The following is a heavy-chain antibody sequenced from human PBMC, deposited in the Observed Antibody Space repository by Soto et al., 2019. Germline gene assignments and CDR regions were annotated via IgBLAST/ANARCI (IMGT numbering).Heavy chain of an antibody. V-gene: IGHV4-59*01. CDR3: ARAISGPAFDY. Sequence: PSETLSLTCTFSGGSIISYYWSWIRQPPGKGLEWIGYIYYSGSTNYNPSLKSRVTISVDTSKNQFSLKLSSVTAADTAVYYCARAISGPAFDYWGQGTLVTVSS. CDR2: IYYSGST. CDR1: GGSIISYY. D-gene: IGHD6-19*01. J-gene: IGHJ4*02.